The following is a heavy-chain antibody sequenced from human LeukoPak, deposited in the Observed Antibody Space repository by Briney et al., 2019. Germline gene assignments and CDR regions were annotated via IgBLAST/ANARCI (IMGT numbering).Heavy chain of an antibody. J-gene: IGHJ5*02. Sequence: PSETLSLTCTVSRCSISSYSWSWLRQPPGKGLEWIGYIYYSGSTKYNPSLNSRVTISVDTSKNQFFLNLTSVTAADTAVYYCARDRGDGPWGQGTLVTVSS. CDR1: RCSISSYS. V-gene: IGHV4-59*01. CDR3: ARDRGDGP. CDR2: IYYSGST.